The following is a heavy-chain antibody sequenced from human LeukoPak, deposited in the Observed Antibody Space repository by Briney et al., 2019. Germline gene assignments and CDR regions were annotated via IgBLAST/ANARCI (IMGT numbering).Heavy chain of an antibody. D-gene: IGHD3-16*02. J-gene: IGHJ5*02. CDR2: TSAYNGNT. Sequence: GASVKVSCKASGYTFTSYGISWVRQAPGQGLEWMGWTSAYNGNTNYAQKLQGRVTMTTDTSTSTAYMELRSLRSDDTAVYYCARGMIWGYDYVWGSYRSKYNWFDPWGQGTLVTVSS. V-gene: IGHV1-18*01. CDR1: GYTFTSYG. CDR3: ARGMIWGYDYVWGSYRSKYNWFDP.